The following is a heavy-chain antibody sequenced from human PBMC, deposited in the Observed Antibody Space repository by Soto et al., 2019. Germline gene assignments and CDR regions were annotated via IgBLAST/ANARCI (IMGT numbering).Heavy chain of an antibody. V-gene: IGHV3-30-3*01. D-gene: IGHD4-17*01. CDR2: ISYDGSNK. Sequence: PGGSLRLSCAASGFTFSSYAMHWVRQAPGKGLEWVAVISYDGSNKYYADSVKGRFTISRDNSKNTLYLQMNSLRAEDTAVYYCASPPHQTTVVTPHSYLDYWGQGTLVTVSS. J-gene: IGHJ4*02. CDR1: GFTFSSYA. CDR3: ASPPHQTTVVTPHSYLDY.